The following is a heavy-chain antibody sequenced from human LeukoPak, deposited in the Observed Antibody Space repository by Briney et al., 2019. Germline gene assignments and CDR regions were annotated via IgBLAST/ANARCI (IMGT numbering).Heavy chain of an antibody. CDR3: IRETHVGLHLEY. CDR1: GFTFTTYW. D-gene: IGHD3-10*02. CDR2: INTDGRVT. Sequence: GGSLRLSCTAPGFTFTTYWMHWVRHAPRKGLVWVARINTDGRVTTYAESVKGRFSVSRDNAENTLYLEMNNLRPEDTAVYYCIRETHVGLHLEYWGQGTLATVTS. J-gene: IGHJ4*02. V-gene: IGHV3-74*03.